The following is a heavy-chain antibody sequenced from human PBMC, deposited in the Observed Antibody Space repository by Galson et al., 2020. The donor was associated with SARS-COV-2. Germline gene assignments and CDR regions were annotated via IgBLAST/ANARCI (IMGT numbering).Heavy chain of an antibody. Sequence: SCAASGFTFSDYYMSWIRQAPGKGLEWVSYISSSGSTIYYADSVKGRFTISRDNAKNSLYLQMNSLRAEDTAVYYCARDVVAGLYYYYYGMDVWGQGTTVTVSS. V-gene: IGHV3-11*01. J-gene: IGHJ6*02. CDR2: ISSSGSTI. D-gene: IGHD2-21*01. CDR3: ARDVVAGLYYYYYGMDV. CDR1: GFTFSDYY.